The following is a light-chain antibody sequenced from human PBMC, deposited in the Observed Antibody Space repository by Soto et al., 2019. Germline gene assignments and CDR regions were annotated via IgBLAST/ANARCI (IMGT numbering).Light chain of an antibody. J-gene: IGLJ1*01. CDR1: SSDVGGYNY. Sequence: QSVLTQPASVSGSPGQSITISGTGTSSDVGGYNYVSWYQQLPGKAPKLIIYDVSNRPSGVSDRFSASKSANAASLTISGLQAEDEADYYCSSYTSSSTLYVFGTGTKVTVL. CDR3: SSYTSSSTLYV. V-gene: IGLV2-14*03. CDR2: DVS.